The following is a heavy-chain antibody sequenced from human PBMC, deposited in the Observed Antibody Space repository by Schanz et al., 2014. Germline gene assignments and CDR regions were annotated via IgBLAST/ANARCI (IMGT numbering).Heavy chain of an antibody. D-gene: IGHD2-21*01. CDR1: GYTFISYG. Sequence: QVQVVQSGAEVKKPGASVKVSCKASGYTFISYGISWVRQAPGQGLEWLGWISGSNGNTNYTQKCQGGHTMHGAASASGGYMESSGLSSDDTAVYYCGRDGGDVVRGVSEGVKHYYDGMDVWGQGTTVTVS. CDR2: ISGSNGNT. CDR3: GRDGGDVVRGVSEGVKHYYDGMDV. V-gene: IGHV1-18*01. J-gene: IGHJ6*02.